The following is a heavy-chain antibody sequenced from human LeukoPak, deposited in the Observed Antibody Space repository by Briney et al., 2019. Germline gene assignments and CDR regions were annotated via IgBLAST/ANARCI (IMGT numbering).Heavy chain of an antibody. CDR3: ARGRRRRYGSPYIDY. D-gene: IGHD4-17*01. J-gene: IGHJ4*02. Sequence: PSETLSLTCTLSGGSILRGGHYWRWLRQPPGKGLEWLGYINYSGSTYYNPSLKSRVTISVDTSKNQFSLKLSSVTAADTAVYYCARGRRRRYGSPYIDYWGQGTLVTVSS. V-gene: IGHV4-31*03. CDR2: INYSGST. CDR1: GGSILRGGHY.